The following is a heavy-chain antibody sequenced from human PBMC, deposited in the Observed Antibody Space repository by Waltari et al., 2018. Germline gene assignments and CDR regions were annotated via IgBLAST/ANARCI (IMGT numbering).Heavy chain of an antibody. V-gene: IGHV3-7*01. CDR1: GFTLSRYW. Sequence: EVQLVESGGGLVQRGGSLGLSCAASGFTLSRYWMSWVRQAPGKGPEWVANIMTDGSEEYYVDSVRGRFTISRDNAKNSLYLQMNSLRPEDTAVYYCARDQWFAFDIWGHGTMVTVSS. CDR3: ARDQWFAFDI. CDR2: IMTDGSEE. J-gene: IGHJ3*02. D-gene: IGHD3-22*01.